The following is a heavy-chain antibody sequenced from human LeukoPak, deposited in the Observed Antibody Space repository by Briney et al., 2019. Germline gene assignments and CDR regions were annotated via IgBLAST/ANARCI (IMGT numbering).Heavy chain of an antibody. CDR3: ARDSAAKGY. CDR1: GFSFSTYT. D-gene: IGHD6-19*01. CDR2: ISSSSSTI. Sequence: GGSLRLSCAASGFSFSTYTMNWVRQAPGEGLDWVSYISSSSSTIYYADSVKGRFTISRDNSKNTLYLQMNSLRAEDTAVYYCARDSAAKGYWGQGTLVTVSS. V-gene: IGHV3-48*01. J-gene: IGHJ4*02.